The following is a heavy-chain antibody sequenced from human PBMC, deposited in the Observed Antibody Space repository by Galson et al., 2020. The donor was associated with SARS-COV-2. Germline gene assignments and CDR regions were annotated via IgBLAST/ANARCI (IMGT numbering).Heavy chain of an antibody. Sequence: SETLSLTCAVSGSSISSGYHWGWIRQPPGNGLECIGSIYHSGNTYYNPSLESRVTISVDTSKNQFSLKLRSVTAADTAVYYCARGNEFRPYSAFKNWGQGILVTVSS. CDR3: ARGNEFRPYSAFKN. D-gene: IGHD1-26*01. J-gene: IGHJ4*02. CDR1: GSSISSGYH. CDR2: IYHSGNT. V-gene: IGHV4-38-2*01.